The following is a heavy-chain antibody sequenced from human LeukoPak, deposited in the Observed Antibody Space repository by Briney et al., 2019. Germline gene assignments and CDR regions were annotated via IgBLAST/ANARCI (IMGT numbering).Heavy chain of an antibody. CDR3: ARAQTLYCSGGSCYPYYFDY. D-gene: IGHD2-15*01. V-gene: IGHV4-34*01. CDR2: INHSGST. CDR1: GESFSGYY. Sequence: SETLSLTCAVYGESFSGYYWSWIRQPPGKGLEWIGEINHSGSTSYNPSLKSRVTISVDTSKNQFSLKLSSVTAADTAVYYCARAQTLYCSGGSCYPYYFDYWGQGTLVTVSS. J-gene: IGHJ4*02.